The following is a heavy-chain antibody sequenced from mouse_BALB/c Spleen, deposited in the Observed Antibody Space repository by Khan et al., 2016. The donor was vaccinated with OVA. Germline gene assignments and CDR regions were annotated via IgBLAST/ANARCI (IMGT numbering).Heavy chain of an antibody. CDR1: GYTFTDYA. CDR2: ISTYYGVP. Sequence: QVQLQQTGAELVRPGVSLKISCKGSGYTFTDYAMHWVKQSHAKSLEWIGVISTYYGVPDYNQKFKGKATMTVDRSSNTAYMELARLTSEDSAICNCARSSFLVYWRPRTLVTVSA. D-gene: IGHD1-1*01. V-gene: IGHV1S137*01. CDR3: ARSSFLVY. J-gene: IGHJ3*01.